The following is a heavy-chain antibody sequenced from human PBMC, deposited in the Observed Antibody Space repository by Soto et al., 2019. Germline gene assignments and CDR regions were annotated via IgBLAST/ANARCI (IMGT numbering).Heavy chain of an antibody. V-gene: IGHV4-59*01. Sequence: SETLSLTCTVSGGSISGYYWNWIRQPPGKGLEWIGYIYYSGSTNYNPSLKSRVTISVDTSKNQFSLRLTSVTAADTAMYYCASCLKPSPGPPPPFDFWGQGTLVTVSS. CDR1: GGSISGYY. CDR3: ASCLKPSPGPPPPFDF. CDR2: IYYSGST. J-gene: IGHJ4*02.